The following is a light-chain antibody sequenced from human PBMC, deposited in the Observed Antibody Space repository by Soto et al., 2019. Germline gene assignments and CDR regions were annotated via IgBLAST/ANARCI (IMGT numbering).Light chain of an antibody. CDR2: GTS. CDR3: QQYDNWPSVT. CDR1: QSVGRS. Sequence: VMTQSACRAPGSPGQKGNPACRASQSVGRSLAWYQQKPGQAPRLLIYGTSARATGIPATFSGSGSGTEFTLTISSLQSEDFAVYYCQQYDNWPSVTFGGGTKV. V-gene: IGKV3-15*01. J-gene: IGKJ4*01.